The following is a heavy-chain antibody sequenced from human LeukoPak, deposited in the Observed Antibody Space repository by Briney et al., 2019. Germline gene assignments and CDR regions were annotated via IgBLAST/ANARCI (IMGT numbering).Heavy chain of an antibody. CDR3: ARDRGYCSGSNCYMVFDY. CDR2: IYYSGST. V-gene: IGHV4-59*01. J-gene: IGHJ4*02. CDR1: VGSISSYY. Sequence: SETLSLTCTVSVGSISSYYWSWIRQPPGKGLAWIGYIYYSGSTNYNPSLKSRVTIAVDTSKNQFSLKLSSVTAADTAVYYCARDRGYCSGSNCYMVFDYWGQGTLVTVSS. D-gene: IGHD2-15*01.